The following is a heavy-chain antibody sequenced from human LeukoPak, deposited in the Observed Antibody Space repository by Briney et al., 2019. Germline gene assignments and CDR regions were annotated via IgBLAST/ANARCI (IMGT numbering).Heavy chain of an antibody. D-gene: IGHD3-10*01. CDR1: GGSISGYY. CDR3: ARFGSYSFDS. V-gene: IGHV4-59*01. CDR2: IYYSGTT. J-gene: IGHJ4*02. Sequence: SETLSLTCTVSGGSISGYYWSWIRQPPAKGLELIGYIYYSGTTNYNPSLRSRVTMSVDTSKNQFSLKLGSVTAADTAVYFCARFGSYSFDSWGQGSLVTVSS.